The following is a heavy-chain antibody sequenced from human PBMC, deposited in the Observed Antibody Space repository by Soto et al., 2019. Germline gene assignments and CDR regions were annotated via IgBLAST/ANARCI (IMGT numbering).Heavy chain of an antibody. CDR1: GGTFSSYA. D-gene: IGHD2-2*01. J-gene: IGHJ6*02. Sequence: QVQLVQSGAEVKKPGSSVKVSCKASGGTFSSYAISWVRQAPGPGLAWRGGIIPISEITNYAQKCQGRVTITAAESKTTAQLALSSVSSEDTAGYYSARSRDRSTSLAIYYYYYSGMDGWGQGPTVNASS. CDR2: IIPISEIT. V-gene: IGHV1-69*01. CDR3: ARSRDRSTSLAIYYYYYSGMDG.